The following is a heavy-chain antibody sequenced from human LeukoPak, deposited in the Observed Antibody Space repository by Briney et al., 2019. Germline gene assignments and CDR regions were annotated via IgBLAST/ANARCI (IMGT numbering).Heavy chain of an antibody. J-gene: IGHJ5*02. V-gene: IGHV1-2*02. Sequence: ASVKVSCKVSGYTLTELSIHWVRQAPGQGLEWMGWINPNSGGTNYAQKFQGRVTMTRDTSISTAYMELSRLRSDDTAVYYCARDLGTPLSFSWFDPWGQGTLVTVSS. CDR2: INPNSGGT. CDR3: ARDLGTPLSFSWFDP. D-gene: IGHD2/OR15-2a*01. CDR1: GYTLTELS.